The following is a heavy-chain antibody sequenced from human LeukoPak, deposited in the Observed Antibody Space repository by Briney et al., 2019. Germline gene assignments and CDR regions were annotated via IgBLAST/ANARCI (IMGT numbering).Heavy chain of an antibody. CDR2: ITSDGSTS. D-gene: IGHD3-10*01. CDR1: GFTFSNYR. J-gene: IGHJ4*02. Sequence: GGSLRLSCAASGFTFSNYRMHWVRQAPGKGLLWVSRITSDGSTSDYADSVMGRFTMSRDNAKNTVYLHMNSLGAEDTAVYYCARDGPVLLWFGDREYYFDYWGQGTLVTVSS. CDR3: ARDGPVLLWFGDREYYFDY. V-gene: IGHV3-74*01.